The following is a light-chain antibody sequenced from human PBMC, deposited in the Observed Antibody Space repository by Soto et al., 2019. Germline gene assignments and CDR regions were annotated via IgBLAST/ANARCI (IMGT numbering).Light chain of an antibody. V-gene: IGLV2-14*01. CDR2: EVR. Sequence: QSALTQPASVSGSPGQSITISCTGTSSDVGGYNSVSWYQKHPGKAPKLMIYEVRNRPSGVSNRFSASKSGNTASLTISGLQAEDEADYYCSSYTSSSTLLLFGGGTKLTVL. CDR1: SSDVGGYNS. J-gene: IGLJ2*01. CDR3: SSYTSSSTLLL.